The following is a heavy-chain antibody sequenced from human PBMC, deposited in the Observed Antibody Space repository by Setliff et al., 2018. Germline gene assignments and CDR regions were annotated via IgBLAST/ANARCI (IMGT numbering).Heavy chain of an antibody. D-gene: IGHD2-15*01. V-gene: IGHV1-24*01. CDR2: FDPQGGEI. Sequence: ASVKVSCKLSGNTLTELSMHWVRQAPGGGPEWVGGFDPQGGEIIYAQKFQGRITMTEDTSTSTAYMELSSLQYEDTAVYYCANAEVVVAPWGQGTLVTVSS. J-gene: IGHJ4*02. CDR1: GNTLTELS. CDR3: ANAEVVVAP.